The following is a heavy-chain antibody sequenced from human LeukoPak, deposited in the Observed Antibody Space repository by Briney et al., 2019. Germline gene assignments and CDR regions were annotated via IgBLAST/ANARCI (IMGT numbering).Heavy chain of an antibody. Sequence: PGGSLRLSCAASGFTFEDYGMSWVRQAPGKGLEWVSGINWNGVSTAYADSVKGRFTISRDHAKNSLYLQMNSLRAEDTALYYCARGGDYSNYLWFDPWGQGTLVTVSS. V-gene: IGHV3-20*04. CDR1: GFTFEDYG. D-gene: IGHD4-11*01. CDR2: INWNGVST. J-gene: IGHJ5*02. CDR3: ARGGDYSNYLWFDP.